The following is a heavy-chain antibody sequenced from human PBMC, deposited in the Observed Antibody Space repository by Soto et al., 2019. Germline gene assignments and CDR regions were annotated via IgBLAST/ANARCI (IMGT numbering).Heavy chain of an antibody. V-gene: IGHV1-2*04. CDR3: ARESGGATATLDYYYFYMDV. J-gene: IGHJ6*03. CDR2: INPNGGFT. D-gene: IGHD5-12*01. Sequence: VQLVQSGAEVKEPGASVKVSCKTSGDTFNDYYIHWVRQAPGQGLEWMGWINPNGGFTNYAQKLQGWVTMTRDTSIRTVYMELSSLRSDDTAVYYCARESGGATATLDYYYFYMDVWGKGTTVTVSS. CDR1: GDTFNDYY.